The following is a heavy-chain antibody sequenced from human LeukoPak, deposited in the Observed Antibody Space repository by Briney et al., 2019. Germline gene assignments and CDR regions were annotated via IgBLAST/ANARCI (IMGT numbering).Heavy chain of an antibody. Sequence: SETLSFTCTVSGGSFSTYYWTWIRQPPGKGLDWIGYIYSGGSTNYNPSLKSRVTISLDMSKNQFSLKLTSVTAADTAVYYCARREAVTGTPRAWFDPWGQGTLVTVSS. J-gene: IGHJ5*02. CDR3: ARREAVTGTPRAWFDP. CDR2: IYSGGST. D-gene: IGHD6-19*01. CDR1: GGSFSTYY. V-gene: IGHV4-59*08.